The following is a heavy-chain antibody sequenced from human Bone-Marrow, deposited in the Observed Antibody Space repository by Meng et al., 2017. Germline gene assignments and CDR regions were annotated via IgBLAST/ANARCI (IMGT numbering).Heavy chain of an antibody. CDR1: GGSISSYY. CDR3: ARALIKMSGGYSYGWADAFDI. Sequence: SETLSLTCTVSGGSISSYYWSWIRQPPGKGLEWIGYIDYSGSTNYNPSLKSRVTISVDTSKNPFSLKLSPVTAADTAVYYCARALIKMSGGYSYGWADAFDIWGRGTMVTVSS. CDR2: IDYSGST. V-gene: IGHV4-59*01. J-gene: IGHJ3*02. D-gene: IGHD5-18*01.